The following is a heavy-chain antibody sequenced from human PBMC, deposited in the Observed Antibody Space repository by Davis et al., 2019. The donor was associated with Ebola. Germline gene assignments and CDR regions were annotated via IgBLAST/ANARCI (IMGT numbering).Heavy chain of an antibody. D-gene: IGHD3-10*01. V-gene: IGHV3-30-3*01. J-gene: IGHJ4*01. CDR1: GFTFGSYG. CDR3: ARDPRFGEALSSFDY. CDR2: ISPDGTRE. Sequence: GESLKISCAASGFTFGSYGMHWVRQVPGKGLDWVAVISPDGTREYYADSVKGRFTISRDNSKNTLYLQMNGLRDEDTAVYSCARDPRFGEALSSFDYWGQGTLVNVFS.